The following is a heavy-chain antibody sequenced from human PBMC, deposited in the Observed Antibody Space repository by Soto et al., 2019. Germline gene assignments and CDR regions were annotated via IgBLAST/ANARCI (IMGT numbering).Heavy chain of an antibody. V-gene: IGHV1-69*06. CDR1: GGTFSSYA. CDR3: ATKGRVGATINYYYGMDV. D-gene: IGHD1-26*01. Sequence: QVQLVQSGAEVKKPGSSVKVSCKASGGTFSSYAISWVRQAPGQGLEWMGGIIPIFGTANYAQKFQGRVTITADKSTGTAYMELSSLRSEDTAVYYCATKGRVGATINYYYGMDVWGQGTTVTVSS. J-gene: IGHJ6*02. CDR2: IIPIFGTA.